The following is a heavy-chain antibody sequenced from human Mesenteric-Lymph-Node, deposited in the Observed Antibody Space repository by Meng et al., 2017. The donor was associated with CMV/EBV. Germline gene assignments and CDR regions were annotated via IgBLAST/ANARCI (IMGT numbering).Heavy chain of an antibody. CDR2: INAGNGNT. CDR3: ARMGYYYDSSGYF. J-gene: IGHJ4*02. Sequence: CKASRYTFTSYAMHWVRQAPGQRLEWMGWINAGNGNTKYSQKFQGRVTITGDTSASTAYMELSSLRSEDTAVYYCARMGYYYDSSGYFWGQGTLVTVSS. D-gene: IGHD3-22*01. CDR1: RYTFTSYA. V-gene: IGHV1-3*01.